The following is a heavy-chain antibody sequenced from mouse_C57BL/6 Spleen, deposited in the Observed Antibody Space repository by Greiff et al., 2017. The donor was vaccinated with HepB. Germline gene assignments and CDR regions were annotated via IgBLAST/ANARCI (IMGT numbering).Heavy chain of an antibody. Sequence: VQLQESGADLVKPGASVKFSCAASGFTFSSYCMSWVRQSPEKRLEWIATISRGGGYTNYTDKVKGRVTITRDKAKNTLYLQMSSLKSEDTAMYYCARHGDATEWFDVWGPGTPVTVSS. D-gene: IGHD1-1*01. CDR3: ARHGDATEWFDV. CDR1: GFTFSSYC. CDR2: ISRGGGYT. V-gene: IGHV5-6*01. J-gene: IGHJ1*01.